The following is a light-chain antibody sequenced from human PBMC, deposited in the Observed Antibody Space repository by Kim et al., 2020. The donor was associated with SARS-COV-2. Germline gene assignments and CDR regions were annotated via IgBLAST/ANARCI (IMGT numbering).Light chain of an antibody. V-gene: IGKV3-11*01. CDR3: QQRSVWPWT. CDR1: PRVYTY. Sequence: PGERATLSCMTSPRVYTYVAWYQQKAGQVPRLLIYDASNRAPGVPAKFSGSGSGTDFTLTISSLEPDDFAVYYCQQRSVWPWTFGQGTKVDIK. CDR2: DAS. J-gene: IGKJ1*01.